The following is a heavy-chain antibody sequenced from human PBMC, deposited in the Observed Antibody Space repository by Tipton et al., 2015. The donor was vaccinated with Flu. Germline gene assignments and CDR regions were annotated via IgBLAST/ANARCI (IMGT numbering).Heavy chain of an antibody. J-gene: IGHJ4*02. CDR3: ARDRWEYARGFDY. CDR2: VLQAGSS. V-gene: IGHV4-38-2*02. Sequence: TLSLTCSVSGDSIGSPYFWGWIRQPPGKGLEWIGNVLQAGSSYYNPSLRSRVSISLDRPKNQFSLRLTSVTAADTAVYYCARDRWEYARGFDYWGQGTLVTVSS. D-gene: IGHD2-2*01. CDR1: GDSIGSPYF.